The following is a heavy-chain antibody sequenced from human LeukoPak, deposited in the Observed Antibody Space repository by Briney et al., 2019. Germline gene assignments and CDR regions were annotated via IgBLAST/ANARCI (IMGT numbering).Heavy chain of an antibody. CDR3: ARKAYYDSSGYSPLSYYYYGMDV. V-gene: IGHV4-61*01. Sequence: SETLSLTCTVSGGSVSSGSYYWSWIRQPPGKGLEWIGYIYYSGSTNYNPSLKSRVTISVDTSKNQFSLKLSSVTAADTAVYYCARKAYYDSSGYSPLSYYYYGMDVWGQGTTVTVSS. CDR2: IYYSGST. D-gene: IGHD3-22*01. CDR1: GGSVSSGSYY. J-gene: IGHJ6*02.